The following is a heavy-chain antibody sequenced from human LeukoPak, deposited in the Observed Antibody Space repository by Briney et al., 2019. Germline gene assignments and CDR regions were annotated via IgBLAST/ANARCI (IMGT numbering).Heavy chain of an antibody. V-gene: IGHV3-23*01. Sequence: SGGSLRLSCAASGFTFSNYGMSWVREAPGKGLEWVSGISGSGASTFYAVPVKGRFTISRDNSKNTLYLQMNSLRADDSALYYCARAPRIAVAGTWYYYYGMDVWGQGTTVTVSS. CDR3: ARAPRIAVAGTWYYYYGMDV. CDR2: ISGSGAST. CDR1: GFTFSNYG. J-gene: IGHJ6*02. D-gene: IGHD6-19*01.